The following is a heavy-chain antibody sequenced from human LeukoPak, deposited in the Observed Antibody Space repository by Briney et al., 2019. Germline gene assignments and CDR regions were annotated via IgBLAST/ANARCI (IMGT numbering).Heavy chain of an antibody. CDR3: ARDFSERYSLDY. V-gene: IGHV3-30-3*01. J-gene: IGHJ4*02. CDR2: ISYDAIVI. CDR1: GFTFRSYA. Sequence: GGSLRLSCSASGFTFRSYAMHWVRQAPGKGLEWVSFISYDAIVIYYADSVKGRFTISRDNSKNTVYLQMNSLRAEDTAVYYCARDFSERYSLDYWGQGTLVTVSS. D-gene: IGHD5-24*01.